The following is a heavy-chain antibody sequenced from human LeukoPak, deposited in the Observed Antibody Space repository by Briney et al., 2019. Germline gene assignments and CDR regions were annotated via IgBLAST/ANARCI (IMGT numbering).Heavy chain of an antibody. J-gene: IGHJ3*02. CDR1: GYTLTSYD. D-gene: IGHD1-26*01. Sequence: ASVKVSCKASGYTLTSYDINWVRQATGQGLEWMGWMNPNSGRTGYAQNFQGRITITRNTSISTAYMELSSLRSEDTAVYYCTIRHLQVGAFDIWGQGTMVSVSS. CDR3: TIRHLQVGAFDI. CDR2: MNPNSGRT. V-gene: IGHV1-8*01.